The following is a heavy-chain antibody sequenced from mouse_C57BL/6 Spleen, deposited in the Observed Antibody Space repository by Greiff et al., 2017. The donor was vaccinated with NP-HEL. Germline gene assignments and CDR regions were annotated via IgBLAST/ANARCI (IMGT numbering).Heavy chain of an antibody. CDR1: GFTFSDYG. V-gene: IGHV5-17*01. CDR2: ISSGSSTI. Sequence: EVKVVESGGGLVKPGGSLKLSCAASGFTFSDYGMHWVRQAPEKGLEWVAYISSGSSTIYYADTVKGRFTISRDNAKNTLFLQMTSLRSEDTAMYYCARGPTWPYAMDYWGQGTSVTVSS. J-gene: IGHJ4*01. CDR3: ARGPTWPYAMDY.